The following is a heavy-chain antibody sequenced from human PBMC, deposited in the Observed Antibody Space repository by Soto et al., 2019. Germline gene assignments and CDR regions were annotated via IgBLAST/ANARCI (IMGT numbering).Heavy chain of an antibody. V-gene: IGHV3-48*02. J-gene: IGHJ4*02. CDR1: GFTFSSYS. CDR2: ISSSSSTI. CDR3: ASLIIAAAGAPFDY. D-gene: IGHD6-13*01. Sequence: LRLSCAASGFTFSSYSMHWVRQAPGKGLEWVSYISSSSSTIYYADSVKGRFTISRDNAKNSLYLQMNSLRDEDTAVYYCASLIIAAAGAPFDYWGQGTLVTVSS.